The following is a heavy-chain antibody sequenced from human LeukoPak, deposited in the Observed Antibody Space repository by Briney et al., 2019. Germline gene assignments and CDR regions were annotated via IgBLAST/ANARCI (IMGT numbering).Heavy chain of an antibody. V-gene: IGHV1-69*05. CDR3: ASFEFYGGNYYYYMDV. CDR2: IIPIFGTA. Sequence: GASVKVSCKASGGTFSSYAISWVRQAPGHGLEWMGGIIPIFGTANYAQKFQGRVTITTDESTSTAYMELSSLRSEDTAVYYCASFEFYGGNYYYYMDVWGKGTTVTVSS. CDR1: GGTFSSYA. D-gene: IGHD4-23*01. J-gene: IGHJ6*03.